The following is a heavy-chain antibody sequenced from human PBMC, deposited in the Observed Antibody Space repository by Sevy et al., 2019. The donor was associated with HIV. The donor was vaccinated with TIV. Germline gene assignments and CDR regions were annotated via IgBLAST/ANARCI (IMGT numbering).Heavy chain of an antibody. V-gene: IGHV1-69*06. D-gene: IGHD6-13*01. CDR2: IIPIFGTA. J-gene: IGHJ6*03. Sequence: ASVKVSCKASGGTFSSYAISWVRQAPGQGLEWMGGIIPIFGTANYAQKFQGRVTITADKSTSTAYMEMSSLRSEDTAGYYCTSGIAAAAPCYCYYYMDVWGKGTTVTVSS. CDR3: TSGIAAAAPCYCYYYMDV. CDR1: GGTFSSYA.